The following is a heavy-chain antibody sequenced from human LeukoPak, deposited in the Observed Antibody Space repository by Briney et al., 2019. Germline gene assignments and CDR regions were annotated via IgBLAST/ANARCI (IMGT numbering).Heavy chain of an antibody. D-gene: IGHD1-26*01. V-gene: IGHV3-15*01. CDR3: AKVRGSYSLEY. CDR2: IKSKTDRGTT. J-gene: IGHJ4*02. Sequence: PGGSLRLSCAASGFTFSSYAMSWVRQAPGKGLEWVGRIKSKTDRGTTDYAAPVKGRFTISRDDSRNTLFLEMNSLETEDTAIYYCAKVRGSYSLEYWGQGTLVTVSS. CDR1: GFTFSSYA.